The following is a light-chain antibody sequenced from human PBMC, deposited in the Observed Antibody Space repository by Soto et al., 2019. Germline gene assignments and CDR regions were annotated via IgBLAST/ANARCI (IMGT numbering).Light chain of an antibody. V-gene: IGKV1-39*01. CDR3: QQGFSTPIT. Sequence: DIQMTQSPSSLSASVGDRVTITCRASQIISNNLNWYHQKPGKAPKLLISAASTLQGGVPSRFSGSGSGTDFTLTINNLQPEDFATYYCQQGFSTPITFGQGTRLEI. J-gene: IGKJ5*01. CDR2: AAS. CDR1: QIISNN.